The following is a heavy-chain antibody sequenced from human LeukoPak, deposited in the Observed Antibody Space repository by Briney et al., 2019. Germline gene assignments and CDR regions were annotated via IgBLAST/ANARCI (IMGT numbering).Heavy chain of an antibody. CDR2: IIPIFGTA. CDR3: ASENDYGDYFTNY. CDR1: GGTFSSYA. Sequence: SVKVSCKASGGTFSSYAISWVRQAPGQGLEWMGGIIPIFGTANYAQKFQGRVTMTRDTSISTAYMELSRLRSDDTAVYYCASENDYGDYFTNYWGQGTLVTVSS. D-gene: IGHD4-17*01. V-gene: IGHV1-69*05. J-gene: IGHJ4*02.